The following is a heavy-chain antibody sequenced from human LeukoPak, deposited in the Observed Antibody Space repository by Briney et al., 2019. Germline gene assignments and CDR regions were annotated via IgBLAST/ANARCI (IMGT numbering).Heavy chain of an antibody. CDR2: ISWNSGSI. Sequence: PGRSLRLSCAASGFTFDDYAMHWVRQAPGKGLEWVSGISWNSGSIGYADSVKGRFTISRDNAKNFLYLQMNSLRAEDMALYYCAKDSRRYCSSTSCYGSYFDYWGQGTLVTVSS. D-gene: IGHD2-2*01. CDR3: AKDSRRYCSSTSCYGSYFDY. V-gene: IGHV3-9*03. J-gene: IGHJ4*02. CDR1: GFTFDDYA.